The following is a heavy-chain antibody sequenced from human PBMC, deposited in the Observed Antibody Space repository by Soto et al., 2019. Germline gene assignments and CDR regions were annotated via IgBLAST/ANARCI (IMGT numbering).Heavy chain of an antibody. Sequence: ASVKVSCKASGYTFNSYGISWVRQAPGQGLEWMGIINPSGGSTSYAQKFQGRVTMTRDTSTSTVYMELSSLRSEDTAVYYCAREKDSNAFDYWGQGTLVTVSS. D-gene: IGHD3-22*01. CDR3: AREKDSNAFDY. J-gene: IGHJ4*02. CDR2: INPSGGST. CDR1: GYTFNSYG. V-gene: IGHV1-46*02.